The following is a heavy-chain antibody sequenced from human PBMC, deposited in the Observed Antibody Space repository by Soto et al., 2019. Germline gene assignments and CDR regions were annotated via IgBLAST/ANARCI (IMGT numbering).Heavy chain of an antibody. CDR1: GGSISSGGYY. D-gene: IGHD4-17*01. V-gene: IGHV4-31*03. CDR3: ARDNMRPKTGDYYGMDV. J-gene: IGHJ6*02. CDR2: IYYSGST. Sequence: SETLSLTCTVSGGSISSGGYYWSWIRQHPGKGLEWIGYIYYSGSTYYNPSLKSRVTISVDTSKNQFSLKLSSVTAADTAVYYCARDNMRPKTGDYYGMDVWGQGTTVTVSS.